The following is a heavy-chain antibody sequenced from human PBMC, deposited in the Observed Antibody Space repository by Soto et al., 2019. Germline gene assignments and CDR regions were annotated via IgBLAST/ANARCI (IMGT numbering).Heavy chain of an antibody. CDR2: IYYSGST. CDR1: GGSISSYY. Sequence: SETLSLTCTVSGGSISSYYWSWIRQPPGKGLEWIGYIYYSGSTNYNPSLKSRVTISVDTSKNQFSLKLSSVTAADTAVYYCARLAARIGFGDYYYYMDVWGKGTTVT. CDR3: ARLAARIGFGDYYYYMDV. V-gene: IGHV4-59*08. J-gene: IGHJ6*03. D-gene: IGHD6-6*01.